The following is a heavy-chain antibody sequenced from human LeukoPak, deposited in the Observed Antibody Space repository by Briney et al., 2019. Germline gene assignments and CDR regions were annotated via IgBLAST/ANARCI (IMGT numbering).Heavy chain of an antibody. CDR2: ISPKSGGT. D-gene: IGHD1-26*01. V-gene: IGHV1-2*02. CDR1: EYTFTEYF. J-gene: IGHJ4*02. CDR3: ARGRDSGSHSYGDDY. Sequence: SVKVSCKTSEYTFTEYFIHWVRQAPGQGLEWMAWISPKSGGTNYARKFQGRVTLAWDNSINTVYVELNRLRSDDTGVCCCARGRDSGSHSYGDDYWGRGAMVSISS.